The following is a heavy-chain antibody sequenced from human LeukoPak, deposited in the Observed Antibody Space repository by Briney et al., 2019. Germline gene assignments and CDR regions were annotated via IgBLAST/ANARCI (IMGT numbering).Heavy chain of an antibody. CDR2: ISAYNGNT. D-gene: IGHD3-22*01. J-gene: IGHJ3*02. V-gene: IGHV1-18*01. CDR1: GYTFTSYG. CDR3: ARELYYYDSSGGSDAFDI. Sequence: GASVKVSCKASGYTFTSYGISWVRQAPGQGLEWMGWISAYNGNTNYAQKLQGRVTMTTGTSTSTAYMELRSLRSDDTAVYYCARELYYYDSSGGSDAFDIWGQGTMVTVSS.